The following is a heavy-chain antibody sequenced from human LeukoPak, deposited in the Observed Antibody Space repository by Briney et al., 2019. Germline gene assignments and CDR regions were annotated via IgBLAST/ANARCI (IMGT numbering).Heavy chain of an antibody. Sequence: QPGGSLRLSCAASGFTFSSSAMSWVRQAPGKGLEWVSSISGSGSGGSTHDADSVQGRFTIPRDNSKNTLYLQMNSLRAEDTAVYYCAKGKNFDWLFLFDYWGQGTLVTVSS. CDR1: GFTFSSSA. CDR2: ISGSGSGGST. CDR3: AKGKNFDWLFLFDY. D-gene: IGHD3-9*01. J-gene: IGHJ4*02. V-gene: IGHV3-23*01.